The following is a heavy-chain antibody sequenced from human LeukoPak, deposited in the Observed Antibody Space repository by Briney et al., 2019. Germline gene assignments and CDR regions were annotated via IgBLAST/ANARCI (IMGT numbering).Heavy chain of an antibody. D-gene: IGHD7-27*01. CDR3: ARGGAGDRVWGAKYYYYYMDV. V-gene: IGHV4-39*07. CDR1: GGSISSSSYY. J-gene: IGHJ6*03. CDR2: IYYSGST. Sequence: PSETLSLTCTVSGGSISSSSYYWGWIRQPPGKGLEWIGSIYYSGSTYYNPSLKSRVTISVDTSKNQFSLKLSSVTAADTAVYYCARGGAGDRVWGAKYYYYYMDVWGKGTTVTVSS.